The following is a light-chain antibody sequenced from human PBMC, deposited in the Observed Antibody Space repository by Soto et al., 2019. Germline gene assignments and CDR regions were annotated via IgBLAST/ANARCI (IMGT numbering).Light chain of an antibody. CDR3: TSYTSSSTYV. CDR2: DVS. Sequence: QSALTQPASVSGSPGQSNTISCTGTSSDVGGYNYVSWYQQHPGKAPKLMIYDVSNRPSGVSNRFSGSKSGNTASLTISGLQAEDGADYYCTSYTSSSTYVFGTGTKLTVL. V-gene: IGLV2-14*01. J-gene: IGLJ1*01. CDR1: SSDVGGYNY.